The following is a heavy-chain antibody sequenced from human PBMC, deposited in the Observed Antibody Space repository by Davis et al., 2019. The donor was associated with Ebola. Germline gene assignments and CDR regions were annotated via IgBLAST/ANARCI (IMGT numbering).Heavy chain of an antibody. Sequence: AASVKVSCKASGYTFTSYYMHWVRQAPGQGLEWMGRIIPILGIANYAQKLQGRVTITADKSTSTAYMELSSLRSEDTAVYYCASRTDYYDSSGYYHYYYYDMDVWGQGTTVTVSS. CDR1: GYTFTSYY. CDR2: IIPILGIA. J-gene: IGHJ6*02. CDR3: ASRTDYYDSSGYYHYYYYDMDV. D-gene: IGHD3-22*01. V-gene: IGHV1-69*02.